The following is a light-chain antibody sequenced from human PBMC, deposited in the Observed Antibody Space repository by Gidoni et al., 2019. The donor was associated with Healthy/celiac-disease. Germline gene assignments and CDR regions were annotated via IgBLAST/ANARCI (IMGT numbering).Light chain of an antibody. V-gene: IGKV4-1*01. J-gene: IGKJ3*01. CDR3: QQYYSTPFT. Sequence: DIVMNQSPEPLAVSLGERATINCKSSQSVLYSSNNKNYLAWYQQKPGQPPKLLIYWASTRESGVPDRFSGSGSGTDFTLTISSLQAEDVAVYYCQQYYSTPFTFGPGTKVDIK. CDR2: WAS. CDR1: QSVLYSSNNKNY.